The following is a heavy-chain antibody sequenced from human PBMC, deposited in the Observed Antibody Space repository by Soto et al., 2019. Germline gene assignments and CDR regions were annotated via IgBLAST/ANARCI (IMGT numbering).Heavy chain of an antibody. V-gene: IGHV4-59*01. J-gene: IGHJ4*02. CDR1: GGSISSYY. D-gene: IGHD6-19*01. CDR2: IYYSGST. Sequence: QVQLQESGPGLVKPSETLSLTCTVSGGSISSYYWSWIRQPPGKGLEWIGYIYYSGSTNYNPSLKSRVTISVDTSKNQFSLKLSSVTAADTAVYYCARGWGWYGEGYYWGQGTLVTVSS. CDR3: ARGWGWYGEGYY.